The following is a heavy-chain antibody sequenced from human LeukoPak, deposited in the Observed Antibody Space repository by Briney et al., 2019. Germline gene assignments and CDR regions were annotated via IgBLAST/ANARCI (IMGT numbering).Heavy chain of an antibody. CDR1: GESFSGYY. Sequence: SETLSLTCAVYGESFSGYYWSWIRQPPGKGLEWIGEINHSGSTNYNPSLKSRVTISVDTSKNQFSLKLSSVTAADTAVYYCADYYYDSSDYVDYWGQGTLVTVSS. CDR3: ADYYYDSSDYVDY. D-gene: IGHD3-22*01. J-gene: IGHJ4*02. CDR2: INHSGST. V-gene: IGHV4-34*01.